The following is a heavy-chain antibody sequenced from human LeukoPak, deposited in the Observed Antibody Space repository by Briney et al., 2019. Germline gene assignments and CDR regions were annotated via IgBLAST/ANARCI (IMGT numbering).Heavy chain of an antibody. Sequence: SVKVSCKASGGTFSSYAISWVRQAPGQGLEWMGRINPIFGTANYAQKFQGRVTITTDESTSTAYMELSSLRSEDTAVYYCAREGMVAQNYFDYWGQGTLVTVSS. CDR1: GGTFSSYA. CDR3: AREGMVAQNYFDY. V-gene: IGHV1-69*05. CDR2: INPIFGTA. J-gene: IGHJ4*02. D-gene: IGHD1-26*01.